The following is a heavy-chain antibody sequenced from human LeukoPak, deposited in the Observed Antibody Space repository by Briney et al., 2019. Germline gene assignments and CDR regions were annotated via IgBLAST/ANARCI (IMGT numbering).Heavy chain of an antibody. J-gene: IGHJ6*04. CDR2: IYTSVST. Sequence: SETLSLTCTVSGGSISSYYWSWIRQPAGKGREWIGRIYTSVSTNYNPSLKSRVTMSVDTYKNQLYLKLSCVSAGDMVVCYCARAAAYGMDVWGEGTTVTVSS. V-gene: IGHV4-4*07. CDR1: GGSISSYY. CDR3: ARAAAYGMDV.